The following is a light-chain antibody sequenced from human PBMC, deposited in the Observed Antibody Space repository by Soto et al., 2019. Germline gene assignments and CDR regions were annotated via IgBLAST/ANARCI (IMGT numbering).Light chain of an antibody. CDR3: QQRSNWPPLT. J-gene: IGKJ4*01. CDR1: QSVSSY. V-gene: IGKV3-11*01. CDR2: DAS. Sequence: EIVLTQSPATLSLSPGERATLSCRASQSVSSYLAWYQQKPGQAPRLLIYDASNRATGIPARFSGSGSGTDFTLTISSLEPGDFAVYYCQQRSNWPPLTFG.